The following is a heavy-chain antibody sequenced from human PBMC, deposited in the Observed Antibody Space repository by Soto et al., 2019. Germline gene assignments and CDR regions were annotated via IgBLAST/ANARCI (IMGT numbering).Heavy chain of an antibody. CDR2: ISGSGGST. CDR3: AKDYLTMFRGVIHTSTFAY. D-gene: IGHD3-10*01. V-gene: IGHV3-23*01. CDR1: GFTFSSYA. Sequence: EVQLLESGGGLVQPGGSLRLSCAASGFTFSSYAMSWVRQAPGKGLEWVSAISGSGGSTYYADSVKGRFTISRDNSKNTLYLQMTSLRAEEPPVSPCAKDYLTMFRGVIHTSTFAYWGQGTRAPVSS. J-gene: IGHJ4*02.